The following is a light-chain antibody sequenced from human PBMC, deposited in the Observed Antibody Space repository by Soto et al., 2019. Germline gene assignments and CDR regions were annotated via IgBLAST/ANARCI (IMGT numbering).Light chain of an antibody. V-gene: IGKV3-15*01. CDR1: QSISDN. CDR3: QQYNNWPLT. J-gene: IGKJ3*01. Sequence: EIVMTQSPATLSVSPGERATLSCRASQSISDNLAWYQQKPGQAPRLLIHGASTRATAVPARFSGSGSGTEFTLTMSSLQSEDFAVYYCQQYNNWPLTIGPGTKVDV. CDR2: GAS.